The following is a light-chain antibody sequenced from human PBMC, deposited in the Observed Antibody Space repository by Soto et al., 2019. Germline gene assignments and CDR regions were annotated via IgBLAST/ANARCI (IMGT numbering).Light chain of an antibody. J-gene: IGKJ5*01. Sequence: DIQLTQSPSFLSASVGDRVTITCRASQGINRFLAWYQQKPGKAPKLPIYAASTLQSGVPSRFSGSGSGTEFTLPISSLQPEDLATYYCQQLKSNLITFSQGTRLEIK. CDR3: QQLKSNLIT. V-gene: IGKV1-9*01. CDR2: AAS. CDR1: QGINRF.